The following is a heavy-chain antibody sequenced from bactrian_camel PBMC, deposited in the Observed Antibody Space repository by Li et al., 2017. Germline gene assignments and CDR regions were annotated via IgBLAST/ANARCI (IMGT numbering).Heavy chain of an antibody. J-gene: IGHJ4*01. D-gene: IGHD6*01. Sequence: VQLVESGGGSVQAGGSLRLSCTAREHTYSRYHMGWFRQLPGKEREGVACTGSDGPTTYADSVKGRITISRDNAKNTLYLQLNSLKSEDTALYYCAPEYGSSWAFFAYWGQGTQVTVSS. CDR1: EHTYSRYH. V-gene: IGHV3S55*01. CDR3: APEYGSSWAFFAY. CDR2: TGSDGPT.